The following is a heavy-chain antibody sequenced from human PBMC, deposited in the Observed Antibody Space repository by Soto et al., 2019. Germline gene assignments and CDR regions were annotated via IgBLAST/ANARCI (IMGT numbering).Heavy chain of an antibody. Sequence: PGGSLSLSCASSGVTFSSYAMSGVRKARGKGLEWVSAISGSGGSTYYADSVKGRFTISRDNSKNTLYLQMNSLRAEDTAVYYCAKRGVSDYWGQGTLVTVSS. CDR3: AKRGVSDY. V-gene: IGHV3-23*01. CDR1: GVTFSSYA. CDR2: ISGSGGST. J-gene: IGHJ4*02.